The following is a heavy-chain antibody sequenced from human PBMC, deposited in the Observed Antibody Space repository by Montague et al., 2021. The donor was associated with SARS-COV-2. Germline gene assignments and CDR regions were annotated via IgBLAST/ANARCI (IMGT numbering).Heavy chain of an antibody. V-gene: IGHV4-61*02. CDR2: IYTSGST. Sequence: TLSLTCTVSGGSISSGSYYWSWIRQPAGKGLEWIGRIYTSGSTNYNPSLKSRFTISVDTSKNQFSLKLSSVTAAATAVYYCARADFWSGDRYFDYWGQGTLVTVPS. D-gene: IGHD3-3*01. CDR3: ARADFWSGDRYFDY. CDR1: GGSISSGSYY. J-gene: IGHJ4*02.